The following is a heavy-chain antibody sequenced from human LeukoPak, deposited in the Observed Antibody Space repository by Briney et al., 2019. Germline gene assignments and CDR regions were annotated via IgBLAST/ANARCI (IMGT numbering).Heavy chain of an antibody. CDR1: GGTFSSYG. Sequence: GASVKVSCKASGGTFSSYGISWVRQAPGQGLEWMGWISAYNGNTNYAQKLQGRVTMTTDTSTSTAYMELRSLRSDDTAVYYCASTRGYSGYDYIHYFDYWGQGTLVTVSS. J-gene: IGHJ4*02. V-gene: IGHV1-18*01. CDR3: ASTRGYSGYDYIHYFDY. CDR2: ISAYNGNT. D-gene: IGHD5-12*01.